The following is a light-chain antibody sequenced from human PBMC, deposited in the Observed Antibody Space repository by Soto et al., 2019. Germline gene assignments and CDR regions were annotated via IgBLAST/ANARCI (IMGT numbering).Light chain of an antibody. CDR1: QSVSSY. Sequence: EIVLTQSPATLSLSPGERATLSCRASQSVSSYFAWYQQKPGQAPRLLIYDASSRATGIPARFSGSGSGTDFTPTISSLEPEDFAVYYCEQRSNWLFTFGPGTKVDIK. CDR3: EQRSNWLFT. J-gene: IGKJ3*01. V-gene: IGKV3-11*01. CDR2: DAS.